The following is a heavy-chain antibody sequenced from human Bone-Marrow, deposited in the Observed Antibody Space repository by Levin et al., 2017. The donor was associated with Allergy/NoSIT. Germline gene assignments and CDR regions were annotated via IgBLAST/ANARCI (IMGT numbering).Heavy chain of an antibody. CDR3: ARGGIAVAGKENYMDG. CDR2: IIPIFGTA. Sequence: SVKVSCKASGGTFSSYAISWVRQAPGQGLEWMGGIIPIFGTANYAQKFQGRVTITADKSTSTAYMELSSLRSEDTAVYYCARGGIAVAGKENYMDGWGKGTTVTVSS. CDR1: GGTFSSYA. D-gene: IGHD6-19*01. V-gene: IGHV1-69*06. J-gene: IGHJ6*03.